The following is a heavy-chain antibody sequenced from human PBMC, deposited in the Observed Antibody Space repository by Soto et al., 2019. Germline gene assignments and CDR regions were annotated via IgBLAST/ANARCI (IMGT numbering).Heavy chain of an antibody. CDR3: ARDHCSGGSCYYGMDV. CDR2: IIPIFGTA. J-gene: IGHJ6*02. CDR1: GGTFSSYA. D-gene: IGHD2-15*01. Sequence: ASVKVSCKASGGTFSSYAISWVRQAPGQGLEWMGGIIPIFGTANYAQKFQGRVTITADESTSTAYMELSSLRSEDTAVYYCARDHCSGGSCYYGMDVWGQGTTVTVSS. V-gene: IGHV1-69*13.